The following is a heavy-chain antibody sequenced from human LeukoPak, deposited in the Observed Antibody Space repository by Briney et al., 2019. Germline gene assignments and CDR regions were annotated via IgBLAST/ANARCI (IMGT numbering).Heavy chain of an antibody. J-gene: IGHJ3*02. CDR3: TRDGGDSTKTAFDM. V-gene: IGHV3-72*01. CDR2: IRRGTNNYTT. D-gene: IGHD2/OR15-2a*01. Sequence: GRSLSLSCAASGFTFSDYILDWVRQAPGKGLEWVGRIRRGTNNYTTEYAASVKGRFIISRDDSKNSLYLHMNSLKTEDTAVHHCTRDGGDSTKTAFDMWGQRTMVTVSS. CDR1: GFTFSDYI.